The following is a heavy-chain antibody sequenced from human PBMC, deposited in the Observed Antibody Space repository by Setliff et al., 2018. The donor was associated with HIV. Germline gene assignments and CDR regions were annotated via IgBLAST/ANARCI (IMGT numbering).Heavy chain of an antibody. J-gene: IGHJ4*02. CDR1: GIMFSRDW. D-gene: IGHD3-22*01. CDR3: ARDLDSSGRDD. V-gene: IGHV3-74*01. Sequence: GSLRLSCVASGIMFSRDWMLWVRQAPGKGLVWVSRINSDGGSTGYADSVKGRFTISRDNAKNSLYLQMNSLRAEDTALYYCARDLDSSGRDDWGLGTLVTVSS. CDR2: INSDGGST.